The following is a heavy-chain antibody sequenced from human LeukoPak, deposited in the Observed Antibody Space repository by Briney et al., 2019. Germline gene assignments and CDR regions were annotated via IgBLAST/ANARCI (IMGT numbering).Heavy chain of an antibody. CDR1: GFTFSDYY. D-gene: IGHD5-18*01. J-gene: IGHJ4*02. CDR2: ISTSGSTI. Sequence: PGGSLRLSCAASGFTFSDYYMSWIRQAPGKGLEWVSYISTSGSTIYYADSLKGRFTISRDNAKTSLYLQMNSLRAEDTAVYYCARAKRGYSYGYYHYFDYWGQGTLVTVSS. CDR3: ARAKRGYSYGYYHYFDY. V-gene: IGHV3-11*01.